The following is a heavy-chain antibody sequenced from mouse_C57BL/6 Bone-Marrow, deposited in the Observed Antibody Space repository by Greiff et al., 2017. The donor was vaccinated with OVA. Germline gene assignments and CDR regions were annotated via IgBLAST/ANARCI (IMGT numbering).Heavy chain of an antibody. CDR1: GFTFTDYY. J-gene: IGHJ2*01. CDR2: IRNKANGYTT. D-gene: IGHD2-5*01. Sequence: EVQLVESGGGLVQPGGSLSLSCAASGFTFTDYYMSWVRQPPGKALEWLGFIRNKANGYTTEYNATVKGRLTTSRDNSQSILYLQMYALRAEDSATYYCASYPYSNWLDDWGKGTTLTVSS. V-gene: IGHV7-3*01. CDR3: ASYPYSNWLDD.